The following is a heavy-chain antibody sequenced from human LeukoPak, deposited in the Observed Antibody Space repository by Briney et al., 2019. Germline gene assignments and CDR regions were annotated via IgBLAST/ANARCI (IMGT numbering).Heavy chain of an antibody. J-gene: IGHJ5*02. V-gene: IGHV4-61*02. D-gene: IGHD3-3*01. CDR1: GGSMRTGLYY. Sequence: SETLSLTCAVSGGSMRTGLYYWNWIRQPAGKRLEWIGRIYPSGNTNYNPSLESRVTISVDTAKNQFSLKLISVTAADTALYYCARGQYDFWSGYEVNWFDPWGQGTLVTVSS. CDR3: ARGQYDFWSGYEVNWFDP. CDR2: IYPSGNT.